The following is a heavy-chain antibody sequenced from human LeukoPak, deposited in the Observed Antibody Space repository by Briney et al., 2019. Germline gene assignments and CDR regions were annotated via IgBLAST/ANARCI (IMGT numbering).Heavy chain of an antibody. J-gene: IGHJ4*02. CDR2: IKSKTDGGTT. D-gene: IGHD6-19*01. CDR1: GFTFSNAW. Sequence: TGGSLRLSCAASGFTFSNAWMNWVRQAPGKGLEWVGRIKSKTDGGTTDYAAPVKGRFTISRDDSKNTLYLQMNSLKTEDTAVYYCTRRAVAGTFGDYWGQGTLVTVSS. V-gene: IGHV3-15*01. CDR3: TRRAVAGTFGDY.